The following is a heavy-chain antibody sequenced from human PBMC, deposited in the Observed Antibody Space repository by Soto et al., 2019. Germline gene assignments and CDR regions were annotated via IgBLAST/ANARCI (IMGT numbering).Heavy chain of an antibody. CDR2: IHSDANT. Sequence: LRLSCAASGFNVSSNSMNWVRQAPGKGLEWLSLIHSDANTKYADSVKGRFTISRDSSENAFFLQMNSLRAEDTAVYYCARHAWLESWGQGTLVTVSS. V-gene: IGHV3-53*01. CDR3: ARHAWLES. CDR1: GFNVSSNS. J-gene: IGHJ5*01.